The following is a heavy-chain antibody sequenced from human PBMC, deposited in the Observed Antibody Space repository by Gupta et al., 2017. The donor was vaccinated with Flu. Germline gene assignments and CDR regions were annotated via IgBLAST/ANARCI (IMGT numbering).Heavy chain of an antibody. D-gene: IGHD1-26*01. CDR1: GVTYSSYA. CDR3: AGSGTYYVSYFDY. V-gene: IGHV1-69*06. CDR2: ITAIFGTA. J-gene: IGHJ4*02. Sequence: QVQLVQSGAEVKKPGSSVKVSCTTSGVTYSSYAISWVRQAPGQGLEWLGGITAIFGTANYAQKFQGRVTITADKSTSTAYMELSSLRSEDTAVYYCAGSGTYYVSYFDYWGQGTLVTVSS.